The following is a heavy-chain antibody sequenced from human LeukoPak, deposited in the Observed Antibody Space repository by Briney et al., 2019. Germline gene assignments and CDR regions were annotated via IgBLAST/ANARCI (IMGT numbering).Heavy chain of an antibody. CDR2: ISGSGART. Sequence: GGSLRLSCTASGFTFSNYAMNWVRQAPGKGLEWVSGISGSGARTYFAVSVKGRFTISRDNSRNTQYLQMNTLRAEDTAVYYCAKGTVTLAGDDAFDVWGQGTMVTVSS. V-gene: IGHV3-23*01. CDR1: GFTFSNYA. D-gene: IGHD6-19*01. CDR3: AKGTVTLAGDDAFDV. J-gene: IGHJ3*01.